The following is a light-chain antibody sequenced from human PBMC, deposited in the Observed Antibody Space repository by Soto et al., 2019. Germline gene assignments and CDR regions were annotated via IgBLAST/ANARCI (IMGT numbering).Light chain of an antibody. CDR1: VLAKKY. J-gene: IGLJ2*01. CDR3: YSAADNKGV. V-gene: IGLV3-27*01. CDR2: KDS. Sequence: ELTQPSSVSVSPGQTARITCSGDVLAKKYARWFQQKPGQAPVLVIYKDSERPSGIPERFSGSSSGTTVTLTISGAQVEDEADYYCYSAADNKGVFGGGTKLTVL.